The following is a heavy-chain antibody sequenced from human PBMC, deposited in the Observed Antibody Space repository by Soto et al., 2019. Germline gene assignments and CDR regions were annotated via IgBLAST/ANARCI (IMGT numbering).Heavy chain of an antibody. Sequence: PSETLSLTCTVSGGSISSYYWSWIRQPPGKGLEWIGYIYYSGSTNYNPSLKSRVTISVDTSKNQFSLKLSSVTAADTAVYYCARVGFTMVRGVIITKAGAFDIWGQGTMVTVSS. CDR1: GGSISSYY. D-gene: IGHD3-10*01. J-gene: IGHJ3*02. CDR3: ARVGFTMVRGVIITKAGAFDI. CDR2: IYYSGST. V-gene: IGHV4-59*01.